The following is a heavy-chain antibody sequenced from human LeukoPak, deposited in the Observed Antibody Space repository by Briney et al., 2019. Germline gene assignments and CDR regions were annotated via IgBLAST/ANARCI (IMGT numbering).Heavy chain of an antibody. J-gene: IGHJ4*02. CDR1: GGSISSSSYY. Sequence: SETLSLTCTVSGGSISSSSYYWGWIRQPPGKGLEWIGSIYYSGSTYYNPSLKSRVTISVDTSRKQFSLKLSSVTAADTAVYYCARHGVTMVRGVFLGDFDYWGQGTLVTVSS. CDR2: IYYSGST. CDR3: ARHGVTMVRGVFLGDFDY. V-gene: IGHV4-39*01. D-gene: IGHD3-10*01.